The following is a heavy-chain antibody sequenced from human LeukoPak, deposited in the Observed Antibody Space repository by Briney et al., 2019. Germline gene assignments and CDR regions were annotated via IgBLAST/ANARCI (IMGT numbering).Heavy chain of an antibody. Sequence: PSETLSLTCTLSGGSISIYYWSWMRQPPGKGVEWFRYFYYCGSTNYNPSRKSPINISVDPSKNQFSLKLSSVTAADTAVYYCARVHCSGGSCYSDNWFDPWGQGTLVTVSS. CDR2: FYYCGST. CDR1: GGSISIYY. CDR3: ARVHCSGGSCYSDNWFDP. J-gene: IGHJ5*02. V-gene: IGHV4-59*01. D-gene: IGHD2-15*01.